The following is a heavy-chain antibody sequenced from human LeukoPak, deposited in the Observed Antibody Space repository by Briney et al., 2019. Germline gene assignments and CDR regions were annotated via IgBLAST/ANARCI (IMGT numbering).Heavy chain of an antibody. CDR1: GASVSSYY. CDR2: IDASGST. D-gene: IGHD5-18*01. J-gene: IGHJ6*03. CDR3: ARAIGYSYGDYYYYMDV. Sequence: SETLSLTCTVSGASVSSYYWIWIRQPAGRGLEWIGRIDASGSTNYNPSLKSRVTMSVDSSKNQFSLKLSSVTAADTAVYYCARAIGYSYGDYYYYMDVWGKGTTVTVSS. V-gene: IGHV4-4*07.